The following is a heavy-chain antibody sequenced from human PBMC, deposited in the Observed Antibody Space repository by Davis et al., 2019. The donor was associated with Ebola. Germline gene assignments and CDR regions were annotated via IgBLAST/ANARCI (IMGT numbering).Heavy chain of an antibody. CDR3: ARVVVAGTRDY. Sequence: ASVKVSCKASGFTLTKYAIHWVRQAPGQRLEWMGWVHGGNGNTKYSQRFQGRVTITTDTSASTAYMELRSLRSDDTAVYYCARVVVAGTRDYWGQGTLVTVSS. J-gene: IGHJ4*02. D-gene: IGHD6-19*01. CDR2: VHGGNGNT. V-gene: IGHV1-3*01. CDR1: GFTLTKYA.